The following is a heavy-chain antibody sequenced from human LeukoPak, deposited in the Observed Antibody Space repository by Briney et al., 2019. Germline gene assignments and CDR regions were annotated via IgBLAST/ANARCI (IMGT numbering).Heavy chain of an antibody. Sequence: SETLSLTCIVSGGSISSVGYYWSWIRQHPGKGLEWIGYIYYSGSTYYNPSLKSRVTISVDTSKNQFSLKLSSVTAADTAVYYCARGSFTRGYSGYDPLGTLRYWGQGTLVTVSS. CDR3: ARGSFTRGYSGYDPLGTLRY. CDR1: GGSISSVGYY. J-gene: IGHJ4*02. D-gene: IGHD5-12*01. CDR2: IYYSGST. V-gene: IGHV4-31*03.